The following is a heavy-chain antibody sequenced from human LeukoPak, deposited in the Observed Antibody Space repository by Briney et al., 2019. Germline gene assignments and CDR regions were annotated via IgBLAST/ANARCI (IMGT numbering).Heavy chain of an antibody. D-gene: IGHD5-24*01. CDR1: GGSFSGYY. V-gene: IGHV4-34*01. Sequence: SETLSLTCAVYGGSFSGYYWSWIRQPPGKGLEWIGEINHSGSTNYNPSLKSRVTISVDTSKNQFSLKLSSVTAADTAVYYCARADGYNQPYDYWGQGTLVTVSS. CDR3: ARADGYNQPYDY. J-gene: IGHJ4*02. CDR2: INHSGST.